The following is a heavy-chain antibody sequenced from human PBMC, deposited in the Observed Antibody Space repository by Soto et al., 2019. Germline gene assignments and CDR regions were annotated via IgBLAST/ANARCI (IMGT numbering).Heavy chain of an antibody. V-gene: IGHV4-30-4*01. Sequence: PSETLSLTCTVSGGSISSGDYYWSWIRQPPGKGLEWIGYIYYSGSTYYNPSLKSRVTISVDTSKNQFSLKLSSVTAADTAVYYCARWRGDTMVRGVPYNWFDPWGQGTLVTVSS. CDR2: IYYSGST. CDR3: ARWRGDTMVRGVPYNWFDP. J-gene: IGHJ5*02. D-gene: IGHD3-10*01. CDR1: GGSISSGDYY.